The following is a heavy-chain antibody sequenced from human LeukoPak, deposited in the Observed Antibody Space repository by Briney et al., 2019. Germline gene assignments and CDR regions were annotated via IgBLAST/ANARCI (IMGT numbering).Heavy chain of an antibody. CDR3: AKDRLNNGWHEPFDY. Sequence: GGSLRLSCAVSGFTFSAYGVHWVRQAPGKGLEWVAGISYDGSKEDYADSVKGRFTASRDMSKNTLYLQMSSLRAEDTALYYCAKDRLNNGWHEPFDYWGQGTLVTVSS. V-gene: IGHV3-30*18. D-gene: IGHD6-19*01. J-gene: IGHJ4*02. CDR2: ISYDGSKE. CDR1: GFTFSAYG.